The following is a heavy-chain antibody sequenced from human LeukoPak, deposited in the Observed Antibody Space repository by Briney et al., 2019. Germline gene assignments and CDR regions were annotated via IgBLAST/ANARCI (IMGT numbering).Heavy chain of an antibody. CDR2: IYPGDSDT. CDR1: GYSFTSYW. Sequence: GESLKISCKGSGYSFTSYWIGWVRQMPGKGLECMGIIYPGDSDTRYSPSFQGQVTISADKSISTAYLQWSSLKASDTAMYYCARLGFIAVAGSPFDYWGQGTLVTVSS. CDR3: ARLGFIAVAGSPFDY. D-gene: IGHD6-19*01. J-gene: IGHJ4*02. V-gene: IGHV5-51*01.